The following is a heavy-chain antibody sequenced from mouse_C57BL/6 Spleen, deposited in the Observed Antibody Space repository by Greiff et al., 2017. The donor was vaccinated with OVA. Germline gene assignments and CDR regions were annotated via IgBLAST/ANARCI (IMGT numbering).Heavy chain of an antibody. D-gene: IGHD2-1*01. V-gene: IGHV5-17*01. CDR1: GFTFSDYG. CDR3: ARGGLLFPDY. J-gene: IGHJ2*01. CDR2: ISSGSSTI. Sequence: EVQRVESGGGLVKPGGSLKLSCAASGFTFSDYGMHWVRQAPEKGLEWVAYISSGSSTIYYADTVKGRFTISRDNAKNTLFLQMTSLRSEDTAMYYCARGGLLFPDYWGQGTTLTVSS.